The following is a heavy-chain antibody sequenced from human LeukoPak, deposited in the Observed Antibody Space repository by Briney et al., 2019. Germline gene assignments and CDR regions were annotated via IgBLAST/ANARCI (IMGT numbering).Heavy chain of an antibody. CDR1: GFTFNTYD. V-gene: IGHV3-13*01. Sequence: PGGSLRLSCAASGFTFNTYDMHWVRQNKGKGLEGVSGIGTAGDTYYLVSVTGRFTISRENAKNSLYLQMESLRAGDTAIYYCVRGPVTFKRQRYFDYWGQGILVTVSS. D-gene: IGHD3-16*01. CDR3: VRGPVTFKRQRYFDY. CDR2: IGTAGDT. J-gene: IGHJ4*02.